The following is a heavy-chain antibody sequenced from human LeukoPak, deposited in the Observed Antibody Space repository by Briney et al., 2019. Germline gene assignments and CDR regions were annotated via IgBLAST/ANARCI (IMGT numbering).Heavy chain of an antibody. Sequence: GGSLRLSCAASGFTFSDYYMSWIRQAPGKGLEWISYISDSGSAIYYADSVKGRFTISRDNAKNSLYLQMNSLRAEDTAVYFCARLPNNKLKVLDFWGQGTLVTVSS. CDR2: ISDSGSAI. D-gene: IGHD1/OR15-1a*01. CDR1: GFTFSDYY. J-gene: IGHJ4*02. V-gene: IGHV3-11*01. CDR3: ARLPNNKLKVLDF.